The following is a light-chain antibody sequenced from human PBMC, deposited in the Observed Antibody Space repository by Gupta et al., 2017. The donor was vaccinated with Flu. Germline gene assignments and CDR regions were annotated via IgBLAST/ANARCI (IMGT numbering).Light chain of an antibody. CDR2: LVS. V-gene: IGKV2-30*01. CDR1: ESLVYSDGSTV. Sequence: DVVRIQSPLSLPVSLGQTTAISCRSSESLVYSDGSTVLHWFHQRPGQAPRRLIYLVSHRESGVPDRFSGSGSGTDFTLKISRVEAEDVGIYFCMQGAHWPWAFGQGTKVEI. J-gene: IGKJ1*01. CDR3: MQGAHWPWA.